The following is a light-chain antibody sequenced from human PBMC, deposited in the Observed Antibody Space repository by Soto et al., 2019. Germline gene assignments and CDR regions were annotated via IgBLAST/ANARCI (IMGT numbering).Light chain of an antibody. CDR2: GAS. Sequence: EIVLTQSPGTLSLSPGERATLSCKASQSVSSSYLAWYQQKPGQSPRLLIYGASSRATGIPDRFSGGGSGTDFTLTISRLETEDFAVYYCQQYGTSRWTFGQGTKVDI. V-gene: IGKV3-20*01. CDR1: QSVSSSY. J-gene: IGKJ1*01. CDR3: QQYGTSRWT.